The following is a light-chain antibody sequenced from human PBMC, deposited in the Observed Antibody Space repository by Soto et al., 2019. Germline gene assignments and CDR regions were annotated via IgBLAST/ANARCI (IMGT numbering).Light chain of an antibody. CDR1: QSVSSSY. CDR2: GAS. J-gene: IGKJ3*01. V-gene: IGKV3-20*01. Sequence: EIVLTQSPGTLSLSPGERATLSCRASQSVSSSYLAWYQQKPGQAPRLLISGASSRATGIPDRFSGSGSGTDFTLTISRLEPEDLAVYYYQQYGGSPSFTFGPATKVDIK. CDR3: QQYGGSPSFT.